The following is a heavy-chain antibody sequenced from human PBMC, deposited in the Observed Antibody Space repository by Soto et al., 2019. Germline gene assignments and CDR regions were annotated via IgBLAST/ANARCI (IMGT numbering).Heavy chain of an antibody. V-gene: IGHV3-23*01. J-gene: IGHJ4*02. CDR2: IIGSGGST. CDR3: AKDQGSSWYEIDY. D-gene: IGHD6-13*01. CDR1: GFTFSIYS. Sequence: GGSLRLSCAASGFTFSIYSMNWVRQAPGKGLEWVSNIIGSGGSTYYADSVKGRFTISRDNSKNTLYLQMNSLRAEDTAVYYCAKDQGSSWYEIDYWGQGTLVTVSS.